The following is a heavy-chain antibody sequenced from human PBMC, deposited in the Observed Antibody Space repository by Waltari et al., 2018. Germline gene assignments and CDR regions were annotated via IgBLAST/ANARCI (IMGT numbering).Heavy chain of an antibody. CDR3: ARAYRNEVDY. J-gene: IGHJ4*02. CDR2: ISPIFGTA. V-gene: IGHV1-69*08. CDR1: GGTFSSYA. Sequence: QVQLVQSGAEVKKPGSSVKVSCTASGGTFSSYALSWVRQAPGQGLEWMGRISPIFGTANHAQKFQGRGTITADKSTSTAYMELSRLRADETAVYYCARAYRNEVDYWGQGTLVTVSS. D-gene: IGHD1-1*01.